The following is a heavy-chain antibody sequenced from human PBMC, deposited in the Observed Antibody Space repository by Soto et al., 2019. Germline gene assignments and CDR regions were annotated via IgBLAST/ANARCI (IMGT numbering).Heavy chain of an antibody. CDR2: ISSSGSTI. CDR1: GFTFSDYY. Sequence: GGSLRLSCAASGFTFSDYYMSWIRQAPGKGLEWVSYISSSGSTIYYADSVKGRFTISRDNAKNSLYLQMNSLRAEDTAVYYCAREKVGSHYYYYYMDVWGKGTTVTVSS. V-gene: IGHV3-11*01. CDR3: AREKVGSHYYYYYMDV. D-gene: IGHD6-19*01. J-gene: IGHJ6*03.